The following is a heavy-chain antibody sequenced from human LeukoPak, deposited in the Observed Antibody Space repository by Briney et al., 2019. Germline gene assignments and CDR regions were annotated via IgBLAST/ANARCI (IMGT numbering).Heavy chain of an antibody. J-gene: IGHJ4*02. CDR1: GFTLSTYG. D-gene: IGHD6-13*01. V-gene: IGHV3-30*02. Sequence: GGSLRLSCAASGFTLSTYGMHWVRQALGEGLEWVAFIQYDGSHKFHADSVKGRFTISRDNSKNTLYLQMNSLRAEDTALYYCAKDKYSSSWYGYYFDYWGQGTLVTVSS. CDR3: AKDKYSSSWYGYYFDY. CDR2: IQYDGSHK.